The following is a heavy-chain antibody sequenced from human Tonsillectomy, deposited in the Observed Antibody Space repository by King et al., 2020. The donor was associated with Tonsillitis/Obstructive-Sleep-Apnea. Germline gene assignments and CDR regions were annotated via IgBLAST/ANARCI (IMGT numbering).Heavy chain of an antibody. J-gene: IGHJ4*02. CDR3: AAQTLDFWSGNYYFDY. CDR1: GGSGGSISTYY. V-gene: IGHV4-59*01. Sequence: VQLQESGPRLVKPSETLSVTCTVSGGSGGSISTYYWSWIRQPPGKGLEWIGSISYSGSTNYNPSLKSRVTISVDTSKNQFSLKLSSVTAADTALYYCAAQTLDFWSGNYYFDYWGQGTLVTVSS. CDR2: ISYSGST. D-gene: IGHD3-3*01.